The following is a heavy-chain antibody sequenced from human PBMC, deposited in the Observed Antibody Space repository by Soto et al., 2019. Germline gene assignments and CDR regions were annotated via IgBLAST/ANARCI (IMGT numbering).Heavy chain of an antibody. V-gene: IGHV3-15*01. CDR3: TTGWSSQYH. Sequence: GSLRISCAASGFIFSKAWMSWVRQAPGKGLEWVGRIKNKADGGTTNYAAPVKGRFNISRNGSKNTLYLQMNGLKTEDTAVYYCTTGWSSQYHWGQGTLVTVSS. CDR2: IKNKADGGTT. D-gene: IGHD3-3*01. CDR1: GFIFSKAW. J-gene: IGHJ5*02.